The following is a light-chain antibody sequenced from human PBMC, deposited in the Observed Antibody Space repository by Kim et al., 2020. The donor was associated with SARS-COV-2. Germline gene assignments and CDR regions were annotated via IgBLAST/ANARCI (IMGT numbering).Light chain of an antibody. J-gene: IGLJ2*01. Sequence: QSALTQPASVSGSPGQSITISCTGTSSDVGDYNFVSWYQQHPGKAPKLMIYDVTKRPSGVSNRFSGSKSGNTASLTISGLQAEDEADYYCSSYTSSSTFDVVFGGGTQLTVL. V-gene: IGLV2-14*03. CDR2: DVT. CDR3: SSYTSSSTFDVV. CDR1: SSDVGDYNF.